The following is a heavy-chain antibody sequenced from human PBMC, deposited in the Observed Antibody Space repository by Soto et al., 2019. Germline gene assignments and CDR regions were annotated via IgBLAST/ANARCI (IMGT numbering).Heavy chain of an antibody. D-gene: IGHD4-17*01. J-gene: IGHJ4*02. CDR2: IYYSGST. CDR3: ARRYGASFDY. CDR1: GGSMSSYY. V-gene: IGHV4-59*01. Sequence: SETLSLTCTGSGGSMSSYYWSWIRQPPGKGLEWIGYIYYSGSTNYNPSLKSRVTISVDTSKNQFSLKLSSVTAADTAVYYCARRYGASFDYWGQETLVTVSS.